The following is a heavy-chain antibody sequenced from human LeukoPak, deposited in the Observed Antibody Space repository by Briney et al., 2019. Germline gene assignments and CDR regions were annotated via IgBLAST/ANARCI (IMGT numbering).Heavy chain of an antibody. CDR2: IYSGGST. J-gene: IGHJ3*02. CDR1: GFPVSSNY. Sequence: GGSLTHFSSASGFPVSSNYMSWVGQAPGKGLEWVSIIYSGGSTYYADSVKGRFTISRDNSKNTLYLQMNSLRAEDTAVYYCARDISCGYYDAFAIWGQVTMVTVSS. CDR3: ARDISCGYYDAFAI. D-gene: IGHD3-22*01. V-gene: IGHV3-66*01.